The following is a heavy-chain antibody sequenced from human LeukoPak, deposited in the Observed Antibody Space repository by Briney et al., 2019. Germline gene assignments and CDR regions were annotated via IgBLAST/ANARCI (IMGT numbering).Heavy chain of an antibody. J-gene: IGHJ3*02. CDR1: GFTFSSYS. CDR2: ISSSSSYI. D-gene: IGHD3-10*01. V-gene: IGHV3-21*01. Sequence: GGSLRLSCAASGFTFSSYSMNWARQAPGKGLEWVSSISSSSSYIYYADSVKGRFTISRDNAKNSLYLQMNSLRAEDTAVYYCASWFGSDAFDIWGQGTMVTVSS. CDR3: ASWFGSDAFDI.